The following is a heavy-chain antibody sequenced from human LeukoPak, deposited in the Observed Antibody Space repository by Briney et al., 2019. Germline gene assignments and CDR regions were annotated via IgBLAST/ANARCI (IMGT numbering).Heavy chain of an antibody. CDR2: IYYSGST. Sequence: SETLSLTCTVSGGSISSYYWSWIRQPPGKGLEWIGYIYYSGSTNYNPSLKSRVTISVDTSKNQFSLKLSSVTAADTAVYYCARHPSFWYSSGWDHLSWFDPWGQGTLVTVSS. D-gene: IGHD6-19*01. CDR1: GGSISSYY. CDR3: ARHPSFWYSSGWDHLSWFDP. V-gene: IGHV4-59*08. J-gene: IGHJ5*02.